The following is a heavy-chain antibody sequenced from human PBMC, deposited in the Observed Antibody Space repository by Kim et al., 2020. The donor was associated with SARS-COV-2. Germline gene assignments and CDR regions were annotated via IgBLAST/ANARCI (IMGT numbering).Heavy chain of an antibody. CDR3: ARGHTAGTDRGFDP. V-gene: IGHV4-4*07. CDR1: GGSISSDY. CDR2: IYTSGST. Sequence: SETLSLTCTVSGGSISSDYWSWIRQPAGKGLEWIGRIYTSGSTNYNPSLKSRVTVSVDTSKNQFSLKLSSVTAADTAVYYCARGHTAGTDRGFDPWGQGTLVTVSS. J-gene: IGHJ5*02. D-gene: IGHD1-1*01.